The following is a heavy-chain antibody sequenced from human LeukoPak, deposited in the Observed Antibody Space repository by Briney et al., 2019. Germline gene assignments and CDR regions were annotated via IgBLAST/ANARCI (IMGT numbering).Heavy chain of an antibody. CDR1: GGSISSYY. CDR2: IYYSGST. V-gene: IGHV4-59*12. J-gene: IGHJ4*02. CDR3: TREGASAAADS. D-gene: IGHD6-13*01. Sequence: PSETLSLTCTVSGGSISSYYWSWIRQPPGKGLEWIGYIYYSGSTNYNPSLKSRVTISVDTSRNQFFLTLSSVAAADTAIYYCTREGASAAADSWGQGALVTVSS.